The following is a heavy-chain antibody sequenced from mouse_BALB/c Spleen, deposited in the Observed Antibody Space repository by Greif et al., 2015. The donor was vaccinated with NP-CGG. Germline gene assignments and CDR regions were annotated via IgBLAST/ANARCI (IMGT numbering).Heavy chain of an antibody. D-gene: IGHD2-14*01. Sequence: ESGPGLVKPSQSLSLTCSVTGYSITSGYYWNWIRQFPGNKLEWMGYISYDGSNNYNPSLKNRISITRDTSKNQFFLELNSVTTEDTATYYCARRYDEFAYWGQGTLVTVSA. CDR2: ISYDGSN. CDR1: GYSITSGYY. V-gene: IGHV3-6*02. J-gene: IGHJ3*01. CDR3: ARRYDEFAY.